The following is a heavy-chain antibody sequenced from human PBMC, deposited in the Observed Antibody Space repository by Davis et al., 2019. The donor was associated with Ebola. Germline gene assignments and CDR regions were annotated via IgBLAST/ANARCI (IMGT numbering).Heavy chain of an antibody. J-gene: IGHJ6*04. Sequence: PGGSLRLSCAASGFTLSSYWMSWVRQAPGKGLEWVANIKEDGSEKYYVDSVKGRFTISRDNAKNSLYLQMNSLRAEDTAVYYCARGMWYCSGGSCFLYDYYGMDVWGKGTTVTVSS. CDR3: ARGMWYCSGGSCFLYDYYGMDV. D-gene: IGHD2-15*01. CDR1: GFTLSSYW. CDR2: IKEDGSEK. V-gene: IGHV3-7*01.